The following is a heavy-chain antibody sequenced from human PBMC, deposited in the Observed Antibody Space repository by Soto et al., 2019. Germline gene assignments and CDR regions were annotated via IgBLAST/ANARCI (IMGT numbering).Heavy chain of an antibody. CDR2: TANKRSRYTT. J-gene: IGHJ6*01. CDR3: ARAGFGHGLDV. V-gene: IGHV3-72*01. CDR1: GFTSSDHY. Sequence: EVELVESGGGLVQAGGSLSVSCGVSGFTSSDHYMDWVRQAPGKGLEWVGRTANKRSRYTTEYAGSVKGRVIVSRDDSKNSLYLQMNSLNIQDTAVYYCARAGFGHGLDVWGQGTTVTVSS. D-gene: IGHD3-16*01.